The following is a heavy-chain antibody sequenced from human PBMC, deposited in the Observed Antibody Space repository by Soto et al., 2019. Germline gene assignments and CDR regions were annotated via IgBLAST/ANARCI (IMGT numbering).Heavy chain of an antibody. Sequence: GGSLRLSCAASGFTFSSYSMNWVRQAPGKGLEWVSSISSSSSYIYYADSVKGRFTISRDNAKNSLYLQMNSLRAEDTAVYYCARAYTYYYDSSGYPTLFDYWGQGTLVTVSS. J-gene: IGHJ4*02. CDR2: ISSSSSYI. CDR1: GFTFSSYS. V-gene: IGHV3-21*01. CDR3: ARAYTYYYDSSGYPTLFDY. D-gene: IGHD3-22*01.